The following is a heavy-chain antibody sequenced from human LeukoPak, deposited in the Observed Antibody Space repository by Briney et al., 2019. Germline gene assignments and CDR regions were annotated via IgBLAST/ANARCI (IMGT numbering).Heavy chain of an antibody. CDR3: ARTSLYYYDSSGLDY. Sequence: SETLSLTCTVSGGSISSYYWSWIRQPPGKGLEWIGYIYYSGSTYYNPSLKSRVTISVDTSKNQFSLKLSSVTAADTAVYYCARTSLYYYDSSGLDYWGQGTLVTVSS. V-gene: IGHV4-59*12. CDR2: IYYSGST. D-gene: IGHD3-22*01. J-gene: IGHJ4*02. CDR1: GGSISSYY.